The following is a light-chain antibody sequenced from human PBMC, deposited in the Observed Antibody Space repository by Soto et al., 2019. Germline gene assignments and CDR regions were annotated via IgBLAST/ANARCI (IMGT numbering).Light chain of an antibody. CDR2: WAA. J-gene: IGKJ4*01. V-gene: IGKV4-1*01. CDR3: QQYYITPLT. Sequence: DIVMTQSPDSLAVSLGERATINCKSSQSVLYSTNNKNYLARYQQKPGQPPKLLIYWAATRESGVPDRISGSGSGTDFTLTISTLQDEDVAVYYCQQYYITPLTFGGGTKVEIK. CDR1: QSVLYSTNNKNY.